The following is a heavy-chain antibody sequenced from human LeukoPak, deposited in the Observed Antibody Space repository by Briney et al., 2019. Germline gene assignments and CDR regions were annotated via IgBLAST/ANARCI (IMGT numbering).Heavy chain of an antibody. CDR2: IWYDGSNK. D-gene: IGHD3-3*01. Sequence: PGGSLRLSCAASGFTFSSYGMHWVRQAPGKGLEWVAVIWYDGSNKYYADSVKGRFTISRDNSKNTLYLQMNSLRAEDTAVYYCARGGYYDFWSGYRQDAFDIWGQGTMVTVSS. CDR1: GFTFSSYG. J-gene: IGHJ3*02. CDR3: ARGGYYDFWSGYRQDAFDI. V-gene: IGHV3-33*01.